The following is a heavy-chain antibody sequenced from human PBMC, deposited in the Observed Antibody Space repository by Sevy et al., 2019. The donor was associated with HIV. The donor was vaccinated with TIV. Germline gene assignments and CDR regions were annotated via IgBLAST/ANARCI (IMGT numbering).Heavy chain of an antibody. D-gene: IGHD2-15*01. V-gene: IGHV3-23*01. CDR3: AKGDRTFYSLDV. Sequence: GGSLRLSCAASGFTFSTYTMSWVRQAPGKGLEWVSAISGSAGSTYYADLVQGRFTTSRDKSKNTLYLQMNSLRAEDTAVYYCAKGDRTFYSLDVWGQGTTVTVSS. CDR2: ISGSAGST. CDR1: GFTFSTYT. J-gene: IGHJ6*02.